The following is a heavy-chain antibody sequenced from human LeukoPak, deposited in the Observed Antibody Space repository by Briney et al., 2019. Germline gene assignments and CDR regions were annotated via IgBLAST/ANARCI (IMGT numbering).Heavy chain of an antibody. V-gene: IGHV1-18*01. Sequence: GASVKVSCKASGYTFTSYGISWVRQAPGQGLEWMGWISAYNGNTNYALKLQGRVTMTTDTSTSTTYMELRSLRSDDTAVYYCASLKNYYDSSGYLVTDAFDIWGQGTMVTVSS. D-gene: IGHD3-22*01. CDR1: GYTFTSYG. CDR3: ASLKNYYDSSGYLVTDAFDI. CDR2: ISAYNGNT. J-gene: IGHJ3*02.